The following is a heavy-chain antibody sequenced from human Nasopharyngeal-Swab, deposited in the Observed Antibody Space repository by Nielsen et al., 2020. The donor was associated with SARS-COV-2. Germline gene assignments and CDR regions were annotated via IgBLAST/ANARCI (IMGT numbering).Heavy chain of an antibody. J-gene: IGHJ4*02. CDR3: ARAGKKQGATEYYFDY. Sequence: SVKVSCKASGGTFSSSAISWVRQAPGQGLEWMGGIIPIFGTANYAQKFQGRVTITADESTSTAYMELSSLRSEDTAVYYCARAGKKQGATEYYFDYWGQGTLVTVSS. D-gene: IGHD5-12*01. CDR2: IIPIFGTA. CDR1: GGTFSSSA. V-gene: IGHV1-69*13.